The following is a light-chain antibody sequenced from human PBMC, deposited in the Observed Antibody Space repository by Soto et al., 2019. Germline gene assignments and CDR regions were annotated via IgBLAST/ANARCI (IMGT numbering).Light chain of an antibody. Sequence: EIVMTQSPATLSVSPGERATLSCRASQSVSSKLGWYQQKPGQAPRLLIYGASIRATGIPARFSGSGSGTEFTLTISSLQSEDFAVYFCQQYNNWPGTFGQGTKLEIK. CDR3: QQYNNWPGT. V-gene: IGKV3-15*01. CDR1: QSVSSK. J-gene: IGKJ2*01. CDR2: GAS.